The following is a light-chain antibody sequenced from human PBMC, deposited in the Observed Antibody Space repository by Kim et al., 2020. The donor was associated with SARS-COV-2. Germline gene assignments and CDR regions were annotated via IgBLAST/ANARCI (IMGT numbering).Light chain of an antibody. CDR3: QQYNNWPPRIT. J-gene: IGKJ5*01. Sequence: RERATLSCRASQGVNSNLAWYQQKPGQAPRLLIYDASTRSTGIPARFSGSGSGTEFTLTISSLQSEDFAVYYCQQYNNWPPRITFGQGTRLEIK. CDR2: DAS. CDR1: QGVNSN. V-gene: IGKV3-15*01.